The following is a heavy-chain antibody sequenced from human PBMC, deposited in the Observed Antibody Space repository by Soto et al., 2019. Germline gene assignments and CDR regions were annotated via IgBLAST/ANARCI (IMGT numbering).Heavy chain of an antibody. CDR3: ARGSPSADLPYYYGMDV. Sequence: GASLKISCKGSGFTFAIYWIGWVRQVPGKGLEWMGIIYPRDSDSTYSPSFQGQVTISADKSISTAYLQWSSLQASDTAVYYCARGSPSADLPYYYGMDVWGQGTTVTVS. J-gene: IGHJ6*02. CDR1: GFTFAIYW. V-gene: IGHV5-51*01. D-gene: IGHD2-15*01. CDR2: IYPRDSDS.